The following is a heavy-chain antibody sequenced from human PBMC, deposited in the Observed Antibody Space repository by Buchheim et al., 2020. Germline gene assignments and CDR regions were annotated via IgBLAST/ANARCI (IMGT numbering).Heavy chain of an antibody. D-gene: IGHD6-13*01. J-gene: IGHJ6*02. V-gene: IGHV1-46*01. CDR1: GYTFTSYY. CDR2: INPSGGST. CDR3: ARVRPPIAAAKGAVDGMDV. Sequence: QVQLVQSGAEVKKPGASVKVSCKASGYTFTSYYMHWVRQAPGQGLEWMGIINPSGGSTSYAQKFQGRVTMTRDTSTSTVYMELSRLRSDDTAVYYCARVRPPIAAAKGAVDGMDVWGQGTT.